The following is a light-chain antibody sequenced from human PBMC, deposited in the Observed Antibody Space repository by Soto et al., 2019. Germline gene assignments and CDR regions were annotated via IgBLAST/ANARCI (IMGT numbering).Light chain of an antibody. CDR3: AAWDDSLRGPV. CDR1: SSNIGTNY. Sequence: QSVLTQPPSASGTPGQRVTISCSGSSSNIGTNYVYWYQQLPGTAPKLLIYSNNQRPSGVPDRFSGSKSGTSASLAISGPRSEDEADSYCAAWDDSLRGPVFGGGTKLTVL. CDR2: SNN. J-gene: IGLJ2*01. V-gene: IGLV1-47*02.